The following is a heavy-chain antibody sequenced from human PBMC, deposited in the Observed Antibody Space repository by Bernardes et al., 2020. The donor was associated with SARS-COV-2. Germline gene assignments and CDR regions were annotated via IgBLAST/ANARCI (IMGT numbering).Heavy chain of an antibody. D-gene: IGHD4-17*01. CDR1: GFTFNTYA. V-gene: IGHV3-30-3*01. J-gene: IGHJ6*02. CDR3: ARDWDYGESGYYYGVDV. CDR2: ISFDGSNK. Sequence: GGSLRLSCAASGFTFNTYAMHWVRQAPGKGLEWVAFISFDGSNKYYADSVKGRFTISRDNSRNTLYLLMNSLRPEDTAVYYCARDWDYGESGYYYGVDVWGHGTTVTVSS.